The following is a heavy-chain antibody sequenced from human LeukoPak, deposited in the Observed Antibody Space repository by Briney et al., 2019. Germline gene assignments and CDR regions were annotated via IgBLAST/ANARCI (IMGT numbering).Heavy chain of an antibody. D-gene: IGHD1-26*01. CDR3: ARDRDSGSYFFGNWFDP. Sequence: GASVKVSCKASGGTFSSYAISWVRQAPGQGLEWMGRIIPILGIANYAQKFQGRVTITADKSTSTAYMELSSLRSEDTAVYYCARDRDSGSYFFGNWFDPWGLGTLVTVSS. J-gene: IGHJ5*02. CDR1: GGTFSSYA. V-gene: IGHV1-69*04. CDR2: IIPILGIA.